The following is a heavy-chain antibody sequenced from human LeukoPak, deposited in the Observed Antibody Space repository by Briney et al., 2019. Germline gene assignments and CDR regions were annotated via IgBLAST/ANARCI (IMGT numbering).Heavy chain of an antibody. D-gene: IGHD1-7*01. CDR2: IYYNGNT. J-gene: IGHJ4*02. CDR1: GGWGGDYY. V-gene: IGHV4-30-4*02. CDR3: ARPNWNYDGHFDY. Sequence: SETLSLTCTVSGGWGGDYYWSWIRQPPGKGLEWIGYIYYNGNTFYTPSLKSRVTISVDTSKNQFSQNLTSVIAADTAVYYCARPNWNYDGHFDYWGQGVLVTVSS.